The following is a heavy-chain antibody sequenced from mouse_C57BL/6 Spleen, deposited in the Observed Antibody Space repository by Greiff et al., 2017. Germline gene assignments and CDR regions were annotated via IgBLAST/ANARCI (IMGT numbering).Heavy chain of an antibody. CDR2: IWSGGST. CDR1: GFSLTSYG. V-gene: IGHV2-2*01. J-gene: IGHJ2*01. Sequence: VQLQQSGPGLVQPSQSLSITCTVSGFSLTSYGVHWVRQSPGKGLAWLGVIWSGGSTDYNAAFISRLSISKDNSKSQVFFKMNSLQADDTAIYYCARMKDYGSSPYYCDDWGQGTTLTVSS. CDR3: ARMKDYGSSPYYCDD. D-gene: IGHD1-1*01.